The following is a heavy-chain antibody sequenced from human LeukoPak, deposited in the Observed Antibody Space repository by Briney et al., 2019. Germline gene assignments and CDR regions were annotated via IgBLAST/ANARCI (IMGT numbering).Heavy chain of an antibody. CDR2: IHYSGST. J-gene: IGHJ4*02. V-gene: IGHV4-59*01. CDR1: GGSISSYY. D-gene: IGHD6-19*01. CDR3: ARTDSSGWYVFDY. Sequence: SETLSLTCTVSGGSISSYYWSWIRQPPGKGLEWIGHIHYSGSTNHNPSLRSRVTISVDTSKNQFSLKLSSVTAADTAVYYCARTDSSGWYVFDYWGQGTLVTVSS.